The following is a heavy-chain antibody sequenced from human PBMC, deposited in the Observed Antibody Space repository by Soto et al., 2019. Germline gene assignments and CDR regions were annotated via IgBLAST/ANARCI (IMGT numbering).Heavy chain of an antibody. CDR3: AALWSPFNY. V-gene: IGHV3-30*03. D-gene: IGHD5-18*01. CDR1: GFTFDDYA. CDR2: LSYDGSNK. Sequence: PGGSLRLSCAASGFTFDDYAMHWVRQAPGKGLEWVAVLSYDGSNKYYADSVKGRFIISRDNSKNTLYLQMNSLRAEDTAVYYCAALWSPFNYWGQGTLVTVSS. J-gene: IGHJ4*02.